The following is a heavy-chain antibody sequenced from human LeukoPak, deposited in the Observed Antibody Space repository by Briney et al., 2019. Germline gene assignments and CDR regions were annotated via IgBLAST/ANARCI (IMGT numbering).Heavy chain of an antibody. Sequence: ASVKVSCKASGYMFTGSYVHWVRQAPGQGLEWMEGIIPIFGTANYAQKFQGRVTITADESTSTAYMELSSLRSEDTAVYYCAREGDTAEAPFDYWGQGTLVTVSS. V-gene: IGHV1-69*13. D-gene: IGHD5-18*01. CDR3: AREGDTAEAPFDY. J-gene: IGHJ4*02. CDR1: GYMFTGSY. CDR2: IIPIFGTA.